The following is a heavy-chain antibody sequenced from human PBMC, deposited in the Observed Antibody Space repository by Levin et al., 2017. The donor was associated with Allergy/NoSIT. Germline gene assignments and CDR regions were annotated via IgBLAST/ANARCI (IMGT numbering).Heavy chain of an antibody. D-gene: IGHD2-15*01. Sequence: GGSLRLSCAASGFTFSSYEMNWVRQAPGKGLERVSYISSSGSTIYYADSVKGRFTISRDNAKNSLYLQMNSLRAEDTAVYYCATSPCSGGSCYELHDAFDIWGQGTMVTVSS. CDR2: ISSSGSTI. CDR1: GFTFSSYE. J-gene: IGHJ3*02. V-gene: IGHV3-48*03. CDR3: ATSPCSGGSCYELHDAFDI.